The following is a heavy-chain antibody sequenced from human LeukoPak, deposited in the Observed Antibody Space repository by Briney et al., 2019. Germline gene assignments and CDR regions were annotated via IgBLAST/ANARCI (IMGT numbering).Heavy chain of an antibody. CDR2: IYYSGST. V-gene: IGHV4-39*01. D-gene: IGHD3-16*01. Sequence: SGTLSLTCAVYGGSFSGYYWGWIRQPPGKGLEWIGSIYYSGSTSYNTSLKSRVTISVDTSKNQFSLKLSFVTAADTAMYYCARHGDYYYYMDVWGKGTTVTISS. J-gene: IGHJ6*03. CDR1: GGSFSGYY. CDR3: ARHGDYYYYMDV.